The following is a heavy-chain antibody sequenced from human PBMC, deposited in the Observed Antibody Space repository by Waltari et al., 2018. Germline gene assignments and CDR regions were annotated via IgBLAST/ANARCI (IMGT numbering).Heavy chain of an antibody. Sequence: EVQVVESGGDLVEPGGSLRLSCAASGFPFSSYRMTWVGQAPGKGLEWVANINADGSEKEYVDSVKGRFTISRDNAKNSLYLQMNSLRVEDTAVYYCARLHSANYWGQGTLVTVSS. CDR3: ARLHSANY. D-gene: IGHD2-15*01. V-gene: IGHV3-7*01. CDR2: INADGSEK. J-gene: IGHJ4*02. CDR1: GFPFSSYR.